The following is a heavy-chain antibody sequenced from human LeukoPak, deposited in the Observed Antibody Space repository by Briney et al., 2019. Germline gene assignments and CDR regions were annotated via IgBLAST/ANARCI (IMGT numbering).Heavy chain of an antibody. CDR3: SKDLPHTRAWALNY. D-gene: IGHD2-2*01. Sequence: GGSLRLSCAASGFTVSNNYMSWVRQAPGKGLEWVSVIFTGGSTYYADSVKGRFTISRDNSKNTLFLQMNSLRTDDTAVYYCSKDLPHTRAWALNYWGQGALVTVSS. V-gene: IGHV3-53*01. CDR1: GFTVSNNY. CDR2: IFTGGST. J-gene: IGHJ4*02.